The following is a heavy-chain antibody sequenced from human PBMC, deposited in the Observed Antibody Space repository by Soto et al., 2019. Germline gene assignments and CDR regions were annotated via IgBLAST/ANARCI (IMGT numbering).Heavy chain of an antibody. CDR2: INPNSGGT. CDR1: GYTFTGYY. J-gene: IGHJ4*02. Sequence: ASVKVSCKASGYTFTGYYMHWVRQAPGQGLEWMGWINPNSGGTNYAQKFQGWVTMTRDTSISTAYMELSRLRSDDTAVYYCARGGPGTYYDFWSGLYDYWGQGTLVTVSS. V-gene: IGHV1-2*04. CDR3: ARGGPGTYYDFWSGLYDY. D-gene: IGHD3-3*01.